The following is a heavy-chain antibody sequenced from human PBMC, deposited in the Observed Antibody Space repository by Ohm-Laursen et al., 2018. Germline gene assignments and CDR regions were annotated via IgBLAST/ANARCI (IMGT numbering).Heavy chain of an antibody. J-gene: IGHJ3*01. D-gene: IGHD2/OR15-2a*01. CDR2: SRDKANSYTT. CDR1: GFTFDDHY. Sequence: SLRLSCTASGFTFDDHYMDWVRQAPGKGLELVARSRDKANSYTTAYVASVKDRFSISRDDSENSLYLQMNSLKTEDTAVYYCARTRNFQPYDVWGQGTMVIVSS. CDR3: ARTRNFQPYDV. V-gene: IGHV3-72*01.